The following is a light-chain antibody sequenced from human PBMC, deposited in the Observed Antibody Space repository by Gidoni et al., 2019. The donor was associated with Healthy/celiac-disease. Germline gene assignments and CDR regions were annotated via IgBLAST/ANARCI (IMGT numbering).Light chain of an antibody. CDR3: QQYNSYSRT. J-gene: IGKJ1*01. V-gene: IGKV1-5*03. Sequence: DIQMTPSPSTLSASVGDRVTITCRASQSISSWLAWYQQKQGKAPKLLIYKASSLESGVPSRFSGSGSGTEFTLTISSLQPDDFATYYCQQYNSYSRTFGQGTKVEIK. CDR1: QSISSW. CDR2: KAS.